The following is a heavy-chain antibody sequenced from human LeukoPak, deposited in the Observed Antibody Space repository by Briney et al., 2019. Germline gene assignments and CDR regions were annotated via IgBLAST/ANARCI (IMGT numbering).Heavy chain of an antibody. CDR2: IYYSGST. J-gene: IGHJ3*02. V-gene: IGHV4-30-4*01. CDR1: GGSISSGDYY. CDR3: ARGHRIDYYGSGTPDAFDI. D-gene: IGHD3-10*01. Sequence: SETLSLTCTVSGGSISSGDYYWSWIRQPPGKGLEWIRYIYYSGSTYYNPSLKSRVTISVDTSKNQFSLKLSSVTAADTAVYYCARGHRIDYYGSGTPDAFDIWGQGTMVTVSS.